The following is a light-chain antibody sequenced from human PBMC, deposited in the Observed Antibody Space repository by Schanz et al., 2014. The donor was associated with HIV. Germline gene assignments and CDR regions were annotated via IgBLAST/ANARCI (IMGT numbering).Light chain of an antibody. J-gene: IGLJ1*01. V-gene: IGLV1-51*01. CDR1: SSNIGNNY. Sequence: QSVLTQPPSVSEAPRQRVTISCSGSSSNIGNNYVSWYRQLPGTAPKLLIYDNDRRPAGIPDRFSGSKSGTSATLDITGLQTGDEADYYCGAWDTSLSDFVFGTGTKLTVL. CDR2: DND. CDR3: GAWDTSLSDFV.